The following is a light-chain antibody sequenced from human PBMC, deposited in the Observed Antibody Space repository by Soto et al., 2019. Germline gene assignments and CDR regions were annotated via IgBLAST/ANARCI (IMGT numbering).Light chain of an antibody. CDR3: SSYTSSSTLVV. J-gene: IGLJ2*01. CDR2: DVS. Sequence: QSGLTQPASVSGSPGQSITISCTGTSSDVGGYNYVSWYQQHPGKAPKLMIYDVSNRPSGVSNRFSGSKSGNTASLTISGLQAEDEADYCCSSYTSSSTLVVFGGGTKVTVL. V-gene: IGLV2-14*01. CDR1: SSDVGGYNY.